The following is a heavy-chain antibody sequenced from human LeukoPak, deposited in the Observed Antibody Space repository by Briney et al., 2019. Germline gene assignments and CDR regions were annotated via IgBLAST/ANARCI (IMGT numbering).Heavy chain of an antibody. D-gene: IGHD6-19*01. CDR3: ARTSSGWYSPYFDY. CDR1: GGTFSSYA. V-gene: IGHV1-69*06. CDR2: IIPIFGTA. Sequence: EASVKVSCKASGGTFSSYAISWVRQAPGQGLEWMGRIIPIFGTANYAQKFQGRVTITADKSTSTAYMELSSLRSEDTAVYHCARTSSGWYSPYFDYWGQGTLVTVSS. J-gene: IGHJ4*02.